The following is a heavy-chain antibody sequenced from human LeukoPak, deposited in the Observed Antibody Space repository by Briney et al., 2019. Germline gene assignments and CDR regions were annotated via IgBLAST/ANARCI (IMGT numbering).Heavy chain of an antibody. CDR2: INRDGSRT. V-gene: IGHV3-74*01. D-gene: IGHD5-18*01. J-gene: IGHJ4*02. CDR1: GFTFSNHW. Sequence: PGGSLRLSCAASGFTFSNHWMHWVRQAPGKGLMWVSRINRDGSRTDYADSVKGRFTISRDDAKNTLYLQVNILRAEDTAVYFCARGGSDTAMAHDYWGQGTLVTVSS. CDR3: ARGGSDTAMAHDY.